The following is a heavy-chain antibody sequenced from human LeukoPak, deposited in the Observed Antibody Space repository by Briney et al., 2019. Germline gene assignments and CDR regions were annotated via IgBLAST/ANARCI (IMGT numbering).Heavy chain of an antibody. CDR2: IIPIFGTA. V-gene: IGHV1-69*05. CDR1: GGTFSSYA. D-gene: IGHD5-12*01. CDR3: ALWTGWLRLPSWFDP. J-gene: IGHJ5*02. Sequence: SVRVSCKASGGTFSSYAISWVRQALGQGLEWMGGIIPIFGTANYAQKFQGRVTITTDESTSTAYMELSSLRSEDTAVYYCALWTGWLRLPSWFDPWGQGTLVTVSS.